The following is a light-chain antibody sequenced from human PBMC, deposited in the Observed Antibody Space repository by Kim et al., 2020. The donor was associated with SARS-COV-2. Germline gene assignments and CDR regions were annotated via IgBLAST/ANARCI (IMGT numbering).Light chain of an antibody. CDR1: QSVSSN. CDR2: GAS. CDR3: QQYNNWHT. J-gene: IGKJ2*01. V-gene: IGKV3-15*01. Sequence: LSVSPWERVSLSCRASQSVSSNLAWYQQKPGQAPRLLIYGASTRATGIPARFSGSGSGTEFTLTISSLQSEDFAVYYCQQYNNWHTFGQGTKLEI.